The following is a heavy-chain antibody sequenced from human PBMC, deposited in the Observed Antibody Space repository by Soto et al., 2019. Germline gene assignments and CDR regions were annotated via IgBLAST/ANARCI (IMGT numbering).Heavy chain of an antibody. CDR2: IYHSGST. J-gene: IGHJ4*02. Sequence: PPGKGLEWIGEIYHSGSTNYNPSLKSRVTISVAKSKNQFSLKLSSVPAADTAVYYCARLGSESTYNAVFLFWGQRTLVTVSS. CDR3: ARLGSESTYNAVFLF. V-gene: IGHV4-4*02. D-gene: IGHD3-10*01.